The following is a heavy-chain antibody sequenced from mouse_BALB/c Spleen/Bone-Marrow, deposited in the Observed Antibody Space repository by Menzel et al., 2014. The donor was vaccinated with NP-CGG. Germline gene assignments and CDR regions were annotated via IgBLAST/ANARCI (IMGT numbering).Heavy chain of an antibody. CDR1: GFSLTSYG. J-gene: IGHJ2*01. V-gene: IGHV2-9*02. CDR3: ARSHDPYYFDY. CDR2: ICADGST. Sequence: VHLVESGPGLVSPSPSLSITCTVSGFSLTSYGVHWVRQPPGKGLEWLGVICADGSTTYNSALMSRLSISKENSKSQVFLKLNSRQTDDTAMYYCARSHDPYYFDYWGKSPPPT.